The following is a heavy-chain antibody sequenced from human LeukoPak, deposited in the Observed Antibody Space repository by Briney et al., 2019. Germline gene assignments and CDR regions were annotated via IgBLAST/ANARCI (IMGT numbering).Heavy chain of an antibody. CDR2: ISPRGDIT. V-gene: IGHV3-23*01. Sequence: GGSLRLSCAASGFTFSSYSMNWVRQAPGKGLEWVSGISPRGDITYYKDSVRGRFTISRDNFKNTVSLQLNSLRAQDTAMYYCAKDDDWGRFNHWGQGTLVTVSS. CDR3: AKDDDWGRFNH. J-gene: IGHJ1*01. D-gene: IGHD3-16*01. CDR1: GFTFSSYS.